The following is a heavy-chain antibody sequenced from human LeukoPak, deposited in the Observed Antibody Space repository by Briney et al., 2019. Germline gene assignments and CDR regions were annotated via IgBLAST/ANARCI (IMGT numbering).Heavy chain of an antibody. J-gene: IGHJ4*02. V-gene: IGHV4-30-2*01. CDR1: GVSISTVGYY. CDR2: IDHSGST. CDR3: ARILGCCSSTSCYSPGIVDY. D-gene: IGHD2-2*02. Sequence: TLSLNCTVSGVSISTVGYYRRSIRQPLGKSLGLIRDIDHSGSTYYNPSLKSRVTISVDRSKNQFSPKLSSVTAADTAVYYCARILGCCSSTSCYSPGIVDYWGQGTLVTVSS.